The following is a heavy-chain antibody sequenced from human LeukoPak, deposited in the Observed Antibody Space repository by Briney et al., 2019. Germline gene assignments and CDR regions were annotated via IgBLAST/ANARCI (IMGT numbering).Heavy chain of an antibody. CDR3: ASLLVYIVVVTAYDAFDI. CDR2: IYSGGST. Sequence: GGFLRLSCAASGFTVSSNYMSWVRQAPGKGLEWVSVIYSGGSTYYADSVKGRFTISRDNSKNTLYLQMNSLRAEDTAVYYCASLLVYIVVVTAYDAFDIWGQGTMVTVSS. CDR1: GFTVSSNY. D-gene: IGHD2-21*02. V-gene: IGHV3-53*01. J-gene: IGHJ3*02.